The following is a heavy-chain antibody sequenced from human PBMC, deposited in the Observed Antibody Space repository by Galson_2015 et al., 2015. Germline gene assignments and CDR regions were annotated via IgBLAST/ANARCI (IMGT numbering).Heavy chain of an antibody. D-gene: IGHD3-22*01. CDR3: ARYPLTYYYDSSGYWDYFDY. J-gene: IGHJ4*02. V-gene: IGHV3-21*01. CDR1: GFTFSSYS. CDR2: ISSSSSYI. Sequence: SLRLSCAASGFTFSSYSMNWVRQAPGKGLEWVSSISSSSSYIYYADSVKGRFTISRDNAKNSLYLQMNSLRAEDTAVYYCARYPLTYYYDSSGYWDYFDYWGQGTLVTVSS.